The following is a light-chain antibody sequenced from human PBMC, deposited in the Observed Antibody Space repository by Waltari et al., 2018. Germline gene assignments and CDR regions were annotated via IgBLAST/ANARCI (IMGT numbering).Light chain of an antibody. Sequence: QSVLTQPPSASGTPGQRVTISCSGSSSNIGSNTVNWYQQLPGTAPKLLIYSNNPPPSGVPDRFSGPKSCHSGSLANRGVQAEDEADYYCAAWDDSLNGFYVFGTGTKVTVL. CDR2: SNN. CDR1: SSNIGSNT. CDR3: AAWDDSLNGFYV. V-gene: IGLV1-44*01. J-gene: IGLJ1*01.